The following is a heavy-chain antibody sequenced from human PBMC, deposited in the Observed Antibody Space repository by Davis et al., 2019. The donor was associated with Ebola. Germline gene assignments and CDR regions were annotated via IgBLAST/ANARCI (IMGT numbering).Heavy chain of an antibody. D-gene: IGHD6-6*01. CDR2: ISSSSSYI. J-gene: IGHJ3*02. CDR3: ARGFRPWASRAFDI. CDR1: GFTFSSYS. V-gene: IGHV3-21*01. Sequence: GESLKISCAASGFTFSSYSMNWVRQAPGKGLEWVSSISSSSSYIYYADSVKGRFTISRDNAKNSLYLQMNSLRAEDTAVYYCARGFRPWASRAFDIWGQGTMVTVSS.